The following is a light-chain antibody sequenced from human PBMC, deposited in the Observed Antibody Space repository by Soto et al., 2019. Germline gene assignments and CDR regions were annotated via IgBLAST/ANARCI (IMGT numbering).Light chain of an antibody. V-gene: IGLV2-11*01. Sequence: QSALTQPRSVSGSPGQSVTISCTGTSSDVGGYSYVSWYQHHPGKVPKLMIYDVSQRPSGVPDRFSGSKSGNTASLTISGLQAEDGADYYCCSYVGTYSLVFGGGTQLTVL. CDR1: SSDVGGYSY. CDR2: DVS. CDR3: CSYVGTYSLV. J-gene: IGLJ2*01.